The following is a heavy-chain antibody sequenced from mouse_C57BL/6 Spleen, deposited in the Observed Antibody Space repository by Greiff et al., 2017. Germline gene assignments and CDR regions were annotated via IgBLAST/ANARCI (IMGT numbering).Heavy chain of an antibody. CDR3: AYDYDWYFDV. CDR2: ISSGSSTI. Sequence: DVMLVESGGGLVKPGGSLKLSCAASGFTFSDYGMHWVRQAPEKGLEWVAYISSGSSTIYYADTVKGRFTISRDNAKNTLFLQMTSLRSEDTAMYYCAYDYDWYFDVWGTGTTVTVSS. V-gene: IGHV5-17*01. D-gene: IGHD2-4*01. CDR1: GFTFSDYG. J-gene: IGHJ1*03.